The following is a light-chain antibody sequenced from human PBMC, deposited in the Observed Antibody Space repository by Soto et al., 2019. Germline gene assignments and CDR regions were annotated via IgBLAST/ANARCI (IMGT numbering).Light chain of an antibody. CDR3: GTWDSSLSALV. CDR2: ENN. J-gene: IGLJ3*02. V-gene: IGLV1-51*02. CDR1: SSNIGNNY. Sequence: QSVLTQPPSVSAAPVQKVTISCSGSSSNIGNNYVSWYQQLPGTAPKLLIYENNKRPSGIPDRFSGSKSGTSATLGITGLQTGDEADYYCGTWDSSLSALVFGGGTKLTVL.